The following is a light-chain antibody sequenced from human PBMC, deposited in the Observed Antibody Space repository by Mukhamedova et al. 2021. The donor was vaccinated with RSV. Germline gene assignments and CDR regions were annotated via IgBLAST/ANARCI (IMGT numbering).Light chain of an antibody. CDR1: GISNY. Sequence: GISNYLAWYQQKPGKVPKLLIYDASTLLPGVPSRFSGGGSGIEFTLTISSLEPEDVATYYCQKYNSGPRTFGPGTKVDLK. CDR3: QKYNSGPRT. CDR2: DAS. J-gene: IGKJ3*01. V-gene: IGKV1-27*01.